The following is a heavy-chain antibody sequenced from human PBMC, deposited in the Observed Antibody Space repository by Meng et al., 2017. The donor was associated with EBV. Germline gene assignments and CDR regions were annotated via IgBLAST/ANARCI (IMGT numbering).Heavy chain of an antibody. CDR3: ARDPDSSGWYYFDY. Sequence: VEVVGSGGGVVQPGRSLRRSCAASGFTFSSYAMHWFRQAPGKGLEWVAVISYDGSNKYYADSVKGRFTISRDNSKNTLYLQMNSLRAEDTAVYYCARDPDSSGWYYFDYWGQGTLVTVSS. V-gene: IGHV3-30-3*01. D-gene: IGHD6-19*01. CDR1: GFTFSSYA. J-gene: IGHJ4*02. CDR2: ISYDGSNK.